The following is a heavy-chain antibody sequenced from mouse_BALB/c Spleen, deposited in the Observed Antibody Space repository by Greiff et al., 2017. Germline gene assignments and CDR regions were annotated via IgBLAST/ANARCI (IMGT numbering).Heavy chain of an antibody. CDR2: IYPYNGGT. D-gene: IGHD1-1*01. CDR3: ARENYYGSSYVDAMDY. CDR1: GYTFTDYN. Sequence: EVKLQESGPELVKPGASVKISCKASGYTFTDYNMHWVKQSHGKSLEWIGYIYPYNGGTGYNQKFKSKATLTVDNSSSTAYMELRSLTSEDSAVYYCARENYYGSSYVDAMDYWGQGTSVTVSS. J-gene: IGHJ4*01. V-gene: IGHV1S29*02.